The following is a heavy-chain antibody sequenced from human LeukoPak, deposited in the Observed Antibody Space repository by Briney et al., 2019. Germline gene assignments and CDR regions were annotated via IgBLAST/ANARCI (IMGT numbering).Heavy chain of an antibody. CDR1: GFSISSGYY. D-gene: IGHD1-1*01. J-gene: IGHJ3*02. CDR2: FYPSGNT. V-gene: IGHV4-38-2*02. Sequence: PSETLSLTCAVSGFSISSGYYWGWIRQPPGKGLEWIGSFYPSGNTYNNPSLESRVTISVDTSKHHFSLKLSSVTAADTAVYYCAREVGIATTRDAFDIWGQGTMVTVSS. CDR3: AREVGIATTRDAFDI.